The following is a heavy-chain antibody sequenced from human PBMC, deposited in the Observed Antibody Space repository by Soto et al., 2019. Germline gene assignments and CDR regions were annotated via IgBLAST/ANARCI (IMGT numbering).Heavy chain of an antibody. CDR2: ISYDGSNK. CDR1: GFPFSSYA. CDR3: ARGGDIVVVVAATNGMDV. J-gene: IGHJ6*02. D-gene: IGHD2-15*01. V-gene: IGHV3-30-3*01. Sequence: SLRLSCAPSGFPFSSYAMHWVRQAPGKGLEWVAVISYDGSNKYYADSVKGRFTISRDNSKHTLYLQMNSLRAEDTAVYDCARGGDIVVVVAATNGMDVWGQGTTVTVSS.